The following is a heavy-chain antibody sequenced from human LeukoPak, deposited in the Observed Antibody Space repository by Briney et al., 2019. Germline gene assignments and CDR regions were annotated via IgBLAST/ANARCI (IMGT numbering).Heavy chain of an antibody. V-gene: IGHV3-30*18. Sequence: PGGSLRLSCAASGFTFSSYGMHWVRQAPGKGLEWVAVISYDGSNKYYADSVKGRFTISRDNSKNTLYLQMNSLRAEDTAVYYCAKDLRYFDWSSGEPDYWGQGTLVTVSS. D-gene: IGHD3-9*01. CDR3: AKDLRYFDWSSGEPDY. CDR1: GFTFSSYG. CDR2: ISYDGSNK. J-gene: IGHJ4*02.